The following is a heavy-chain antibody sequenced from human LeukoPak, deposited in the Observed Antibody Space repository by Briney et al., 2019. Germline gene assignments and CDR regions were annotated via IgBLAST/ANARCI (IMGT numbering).Heavy chain of an antibody. D-gene: IGHD6-13*01. CDR3: SAGHYYYYMDV. Sequence: GGSLRLSCAASGFTFSDYYMSWLRQAPGKGLEWVSYISSSGSTIYYADSVKGRFTISRDNAKNSLYLQMNSLRAEDTAVYYCSAGHYYYYMDVWGKGTPVTVSS. J-gene: IGHJ6*03. CDR1: GFTFSDYY. CDR2: ISSSGSTI. V-gene: IGHV3-11*04.